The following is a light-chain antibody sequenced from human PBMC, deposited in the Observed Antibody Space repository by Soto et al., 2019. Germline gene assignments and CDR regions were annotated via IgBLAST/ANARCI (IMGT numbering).Light chain of an antibody. CDR2: DVS. Sequence: QPVLTQPRSVSGSPGQSVTISCTGTSSDVGGYNYVSWYQQHPGKAPKLMIYDVSKRPSGVPDRFSGSKSGNTASLTISGLQAEDEADYYCCSYAGSYTLYVFGTGTKVTV. CDR1: SSDVGGYNY. V-gene: IGLV2-11*01. J-gene: IGLJ1*01. CDR3: CSYAGSYTLYV.